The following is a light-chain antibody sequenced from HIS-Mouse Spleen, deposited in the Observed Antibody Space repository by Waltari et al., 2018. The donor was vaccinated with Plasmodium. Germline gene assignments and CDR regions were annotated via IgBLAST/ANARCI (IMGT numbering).Light chain of an antibody. CDR2: GAS. Sequence: EIVMTQSPATLSVYPGERAILPCRASQRVSSNLDWYQQKPGQAPRLLIYGASTRATGIPARFSGSGSGTEFTLTISSLQSEDFAVYYCQQYNNWSFTFGPGTKVDIK. CDR1: QRVSSN. J-gene: IGKJ3*01. V-gene: IGKV3-15*01. CDR3: QQYNNWSFT.